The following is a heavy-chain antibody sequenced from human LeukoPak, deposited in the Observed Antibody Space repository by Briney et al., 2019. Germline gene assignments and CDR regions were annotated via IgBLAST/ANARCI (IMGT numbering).Heavy chain of an antibody. J-gene: IGHJ4*02. Sequence: GASLRLSCADSGFTFSNYAMSWVRQAPGKGLEWVSAVSGRDTSTYYTDSVKGRFTISRDNSKNTLYLQMNSLSAEDTAIYYCAKRGDYDVLTGYYDSDYWGQGTLVTVSS. D-gene: IGHD3-9*01. CDR1: GFTFSNYA. CDR3: AKRGDYDVLTGYYDSDY. V-gene: IGHV3-23*01. CDR2: VSGRDTST.